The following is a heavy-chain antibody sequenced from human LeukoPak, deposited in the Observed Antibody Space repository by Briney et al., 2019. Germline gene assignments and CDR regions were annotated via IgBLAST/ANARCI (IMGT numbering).Heavy chain of an antibody. V-gene: IGHV3-23*01. CDR1: GFTFSSYW. D-gene: IGHD3-9*01. CDR3: AKVSESNYDILTGYYTPYYFDY. CDR2: ISDSGGST. J-gene: IGHJ4*02. Sequence: AGGSLRLSCAASGFTFSSYWMSWVRQAPGKGLEWVSGISDSGGSTFYADSVKGRFTISRDNSKNILYLQMNSLRADDTAVYYCAKVSESNYDILTGYYTPYYFDYWGQGTLVAVSS.